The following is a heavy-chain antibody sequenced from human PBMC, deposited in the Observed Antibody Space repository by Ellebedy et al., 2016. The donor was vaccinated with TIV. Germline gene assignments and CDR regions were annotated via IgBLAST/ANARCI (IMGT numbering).Heavy chain of an antibody. CDR3: ARANGYPEFFDY. V-gene: IGHV3-30*04. CDR2: ISYDGNNK. Sequence: GGSLRLSCAASGFTFSSYAMHWVRQAPGKGLEWVAVISYDGNNKYYADSVKGRFTISRDNSKNTLFLQMNSLRAEDTAVYYCARANGYPEFFDYWGQGTLVTVSS. CDR1: GFTFSSYA. D-gene: IGHD1-14*01. J-gene: IGHJ4*02.